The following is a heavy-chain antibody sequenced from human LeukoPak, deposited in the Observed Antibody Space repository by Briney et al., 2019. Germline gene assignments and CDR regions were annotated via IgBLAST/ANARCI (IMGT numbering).Heavy chain of an antibody. V-gene: IGHV3-74*01. CDR2: IKSDGGT. Sequence: GGSLSLSCAASGFTFSSYWMHWVRQAPGKGLVWVSRIKSDGGTNYADSVKGRFTISRDNAKNTVSLQMNSLRAEDTGVYYCARVPSEIGGYYPEYFRHWGQGTRVTVSS. J-gene: IGHJ1*01. CDR3: ARVPSEIGGYYPEYFRH. D-gene: IGHD3-22*01. CDR1: GFTFSSYW.